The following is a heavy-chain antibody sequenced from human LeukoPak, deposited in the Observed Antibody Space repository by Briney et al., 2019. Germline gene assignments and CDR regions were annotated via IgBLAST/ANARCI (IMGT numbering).Heavy chain of an antibody. Sequence: SETLSLTCAVYGGSFSGYYWSWIRQPPGKGLEWIGEINHSGSTNYNPSLKSRVTISVDTSKNQFSLKLSSVTAADTAVYYCARRFSGSYSWFDPWGQGTLVTASS. CDR2: INHSGST. D-gene: IGHD1-26*01. V-gene: IGHV4-34*01. CDR3: ARRFSGSYSWFDP. CDR1: GGSFSGYY. J-gene: IGHJ5*02.